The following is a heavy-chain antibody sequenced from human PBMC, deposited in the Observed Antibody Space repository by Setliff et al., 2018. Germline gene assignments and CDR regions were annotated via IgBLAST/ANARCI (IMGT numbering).Heavy chain of an antibody. Sequence: GGSLRLSCAASGFTFSSDSMNWVRQTPGKGLEWVSSISPSSSDMYYADSVKGRFTISRDNAKSSLYLQMNSLRAEDTAVYYCARRYSSGYYHEDYFDYWGQGTLVTVSS. CDR3: ARRYSSGYYHEDYFDY. CDR1: GFTFSSDS. V-gene: IGHV3-21*01. CDR2: ISPSSSDM. D-gene: IGHD3-22*01. J-gene: IGHJ4*02.